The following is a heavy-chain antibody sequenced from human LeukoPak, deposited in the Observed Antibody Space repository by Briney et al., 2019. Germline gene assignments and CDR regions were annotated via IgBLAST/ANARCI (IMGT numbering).Heavy chain of an antibody. CDR1: GFTFSGSA. D-gene: IGHD6-19*01. V-gene: IGHV3-73*01. CDR2: ISSKANSYAT. CDR3: TRRGAVAEDAYDI. J-gene: IGHJ3*02. Sequence: GGSLRLSCAASGFTFSGSAVHWVRQASGKGLECVGRISSKANSYATVYGASVNGRFAISRDDSENTAYLQMSSLKTEDTAVYYCTRRGAVAEDAYDIWGQGTMVTVSS.